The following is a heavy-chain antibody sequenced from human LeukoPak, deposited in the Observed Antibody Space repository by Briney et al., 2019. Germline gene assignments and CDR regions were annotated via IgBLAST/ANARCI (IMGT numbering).Heavy chain of an antibody. CDR1: GFTVSSKY. Sequence: GGSLRLSCAASGFTVSSKYMSWVRQAPGKGLEWVSVIYSGGSTYYADSVKGRFTISRDDSKNTVDLQMNSLRVEDTAVYYCAMRGNTWYDCWGQGTQVTVSS. CDR3: AMRGNTWYDC. J-gene: IGHJ4*02. D-gene: IGHD6-13*01. V-gene: IGHV3-53*01. CDR2: IYSGGST.